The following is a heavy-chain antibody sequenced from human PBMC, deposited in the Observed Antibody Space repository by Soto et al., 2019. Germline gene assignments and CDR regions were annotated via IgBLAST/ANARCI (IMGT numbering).Heavy chain of an antibody. D-gene: IGHD3-3*01. CDR1: GFSFGSYA. V-gene: IGHV3-23*01. Sequence: GGSLRLSCAASGFSFGSYALSWVRQAPGKGLEWVSTISGSDGKTFYADSVKGRFSISRDTSQSTLSLQMNSLRADDTAMYYCARWSYLDYWGQGTRVTVSS. CDR3: ARWSYLDY. CDR2: ISGSDGKT. J-gene: IGHJ4*02.